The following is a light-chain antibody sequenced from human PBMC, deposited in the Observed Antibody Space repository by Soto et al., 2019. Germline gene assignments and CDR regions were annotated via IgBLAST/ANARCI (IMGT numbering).Light chain of an antibody. Sequence: ETVMTQSPATLSVSPGERATLSCRASQSIRSTLAWFQQKPGQAPRLLIYDASTRATGIPARFSGSGSGTEFTLTISSLQSEDFAVYYCQQYNNWPLTFGGGTKVDIK. V-gene: IGKV3-15*01. CDR3: QQYNNWPLT. J-gene: IGKJ4*01. CDR1: QSIRST. CDR2: DAS.